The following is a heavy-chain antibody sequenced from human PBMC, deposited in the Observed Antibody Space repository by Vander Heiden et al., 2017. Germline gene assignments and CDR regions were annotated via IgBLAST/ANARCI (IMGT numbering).Heavy chain of an antibody. D-gene: IGHD3-22*01. CDR3: AKDPYYDSSGYYNYFDY. CDR2: ISGSGGST. V-gene: IGHV3-23*01. CDR1: GFTFSSYA. Sequence: EVQLLESGGGLVQPGGSLRLPCAASGFTFSSYAMSWVRQAPGKGLEWVSAISGSGGSTYYADSVKGRFTISRDNSKNTLYLQMNSLRAEDTAVYYCAKDPYYDSSGYYNYFDYWGQGTLVTVSS. J-gene: IGHJ4*02.